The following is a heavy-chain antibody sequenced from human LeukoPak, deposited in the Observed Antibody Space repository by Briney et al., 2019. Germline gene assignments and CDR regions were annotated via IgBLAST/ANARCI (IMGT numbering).Heavy chain of an antibody. Sequence: SETLSLTCAVYGGSFSGYYWSWIRQPPGKGLEWIGEINHSGNTNYNPSLKSRVTISVDTSKNQFSLKLSSVTAADTAVYYCARAPRSGGSCYFDYWGQGTLVTVSS. D-gene: IGHD2-15*01. CDR2: INHSGNT. V-gene: IGHV4-34*01. CDR1: GGSFSGYY. CDR3: ARAPRSGGSCYFDY. J-gene: IGHJ4*02.